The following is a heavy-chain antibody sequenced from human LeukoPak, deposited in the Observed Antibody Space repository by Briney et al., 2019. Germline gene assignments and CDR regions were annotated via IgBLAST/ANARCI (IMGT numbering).Heavy chain of an antibody. D-gene: IGHD5-24*01. J-gene: IGHJ4*02. V-gene: IGHV4-61*02. Sequence: SETLSLTCTVSGDSISSGSFYWSWIRQPAGMGLEWIGLIYTSGGTDYNPSLKSRVTISVDTSKNQFSLKLSSVTAADTAVYYCVKDRGDGYNSGYFVYWGQGTLVTVSS. CDR2: IYTSGGT. CDR1: GDSISSGSFY. CDR3: VKDRGDGYNSGYFVY.